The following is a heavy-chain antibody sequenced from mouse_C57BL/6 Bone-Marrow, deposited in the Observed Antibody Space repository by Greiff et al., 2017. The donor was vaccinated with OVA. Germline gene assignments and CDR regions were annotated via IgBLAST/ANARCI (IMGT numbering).Heavy chain of an antibody. V-gene: IGHV1-81*01. Sequence: VQLVESGAELARPGASVKLSCKASGYTFTSYGISWVKQRTGQGLEWIGEIYPRSGNTYYNEKFKGKATLTADKSSSTAYMELRSLTSEDSAVYFCARRWLSYYYAMDYWGQGTSVTVSS. CDR2: IYPRSGNT. J-gene: IGHJ4*01. CDR3: ARRWLSYYYAMDY. CDR1: GYTFTSYG. D-gene: IGHD2-3*01.